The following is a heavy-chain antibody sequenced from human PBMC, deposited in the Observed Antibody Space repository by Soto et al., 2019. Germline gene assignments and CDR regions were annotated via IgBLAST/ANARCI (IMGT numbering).Heavy chain of an antibody. CDR1: GYPVTAYY. J-gene: IGHJ3*02. D-gene: IGHD3-3*01. CDR2: INPATGAA. V-gene: IGHV1-2*02. CDR3: GRGGGVGVAGSAAFDM. Sequence: QLHLVQSGAVVKKPGASVTVSCSASGYPVTAYYMHWVRQAPGRGLEWMGGINPATGAAKYTQTFQGKVTMNMDTATSTVLMEPKGPASWGPGVVFRGRGGGVGVAGSAAFDMWGQGTLVTVSS.